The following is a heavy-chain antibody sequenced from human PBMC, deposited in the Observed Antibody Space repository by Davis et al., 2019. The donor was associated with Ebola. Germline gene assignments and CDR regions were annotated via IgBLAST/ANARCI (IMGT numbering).Heavy chain of an antibody. J-gene: IGHJ6*02. Sequence: AASVTVSCKASGYTFTSYDINWVRQATGQGLEWMGWMNPNSGNTGYAQKFQGRVTMTRNTSISTAYMELSSLRSEDTAVYYCARGFGGSPRDYYYGMDVWGQGTTVTVSS. V-gene: IGHV1-8*01. CDR3: ARGFGGSPRDYYYGMDV. D-gene: IGHD1-26*01. CDR2: MNPNSGNT. CDR1: GYTFTSYD.